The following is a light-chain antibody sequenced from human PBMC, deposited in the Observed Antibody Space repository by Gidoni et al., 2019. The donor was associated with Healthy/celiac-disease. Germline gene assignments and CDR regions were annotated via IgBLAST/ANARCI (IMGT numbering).Light chain of an antibody. J-gene: IGKJ5*01. Sequence: DIHMTQSPSSLSASVGDRVTITCPASQDISNYLNWYQQKPGKAPKLLIYDASNLETGVPSRFSGSGSGTDFTFTISSLQPEDIATYYCQQYDNLPITFGQGTRLEIK. CDR2: DAS. CDR1: QDISNY. CDR3: QQYDNLPIT. V-gene: IGKV1-33*01.